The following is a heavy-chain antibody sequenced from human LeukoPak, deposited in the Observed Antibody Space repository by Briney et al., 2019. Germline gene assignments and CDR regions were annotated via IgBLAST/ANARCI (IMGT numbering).Heavy chain of an antibody. J-gene: IGHJ4*02. Sequence: SETLSLTCTVSGGSISNYYWNWIRQPPGKGLEWIGGIYYSGNTYYNASLKSQVSISIDTSKNQFSLRLTSVTAADTAVYYCARQTGSGLFILPGGQGTLVTVSS. D-gene: IGHD3/OR15-3a*01. CDR3: ARQTGSGLFILP. V-gene: IGHV4-39*01. CDR2: IYYSGNT. CDR1: GGSISNYY.